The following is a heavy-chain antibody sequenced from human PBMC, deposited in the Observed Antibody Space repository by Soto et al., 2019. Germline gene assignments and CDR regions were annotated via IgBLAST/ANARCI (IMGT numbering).Heavy chain of an antibody. V-gene: IGHV3-23*01. CDR2: ISGGDDST. Sequence: EVQLSESGGGLVQPGGSLRLSCAASGFTFSNYGMSWVRQAPGTGLEWVSAISGGDDSTYYTDSVKVRFTISRDYSKNTLYLQMNSLRAEDTAIYYCAKGTRSGWWGVEYWGQGTLVTVSS. CDR1: GFTFSNYG. J-gene: IGHJ4*02. CDR3: AKGTRSGWWGVEY. D-gene: IGHD6-19*01.